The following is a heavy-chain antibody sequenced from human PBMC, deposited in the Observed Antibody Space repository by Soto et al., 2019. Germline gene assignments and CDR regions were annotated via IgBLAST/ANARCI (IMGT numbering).Heavy chain of an antibody. V-gene: IGHV3-23*01. CDR3: TNYGFNGTLKPGAFEY. Sequence: PGGSLRPSCAASGSTFPNYPMTWVRQAPGKGREWVSTIRASGENTYYAGYVKGRVHISRDNYKNTLFLQMKSRGAEDTAVYYCTNYGFNGTLKPGAFEYWGQGTPVTVSS. D-gene: IGHD3-3*01. CDR1: GSTFPNYP. J-gene: IGHJ4*02. CDR2: IRASGENT.